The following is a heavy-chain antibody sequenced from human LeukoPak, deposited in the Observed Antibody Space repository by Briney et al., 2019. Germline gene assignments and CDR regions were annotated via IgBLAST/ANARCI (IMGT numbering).Heavy chain of an antibody. V-gene: IGHV3-33*01. CDR2: ISHDGNTK. CDR3: ARDRDWMLYDY. J-gene: IGHJ4*02. CDR1: GFTFSTYV. Sequence: PGTSLRLSCAGSGFTFSTYVMHWVRQVPGKGLEWVARISHDGNTKFYADSVKGRFTISRGNSKNTLSLEMYSLRAEDTAMYYCARDRDWMLYDYWGQGTLVTVSS. D-gene: IGHD3-9*01.